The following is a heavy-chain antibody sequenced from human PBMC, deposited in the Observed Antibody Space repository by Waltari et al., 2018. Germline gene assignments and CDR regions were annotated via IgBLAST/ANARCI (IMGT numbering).Heavy chain of an antibody. CDR3: ATAPYCSGGSCFLTHADY. CDR1: GYTLTELS. Sequence: QVQLVQSGAEVKKPGASVKVSCKVSGYTLTELSMHWVRQAPGKGLEWMGGFDPEDGETIYAQKFQGRVTMTEDTSTDTAYMELSSLRSEDTAVYYCATAPYCSGGSCFLTHADYWGQGTLVTVSS. V-gene: IGHV1-24*01. CDR2: FDPEDGET. D-gene: IGHD2-15*01. J-gene: IGHJ4*02.